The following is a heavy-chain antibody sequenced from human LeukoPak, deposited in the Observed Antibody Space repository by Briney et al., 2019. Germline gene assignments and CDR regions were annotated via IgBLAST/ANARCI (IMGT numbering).Heavy chain of an antibody. Sequence: PSETLSLTCAVYGGSFSGYYWSWIRQPPGKGLEWIGEINHSGSTNYNPSLKSRVTISVDTSKNQFSLKRSSVTAADTAVYYCARGLGSQAPVDYWGQGTLVTVSS. CDR3: ARGLGSQAPVDY. CDR1: GGSFSGYY. J-gene: IGHJ4*02. D-gene: IGHD2-2*03. CDR2: INHSGST. V-gene: IGHV4-34*01.